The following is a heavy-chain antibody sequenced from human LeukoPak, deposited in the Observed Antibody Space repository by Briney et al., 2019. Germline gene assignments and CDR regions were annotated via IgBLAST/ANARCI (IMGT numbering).Heavy chain of an antibody. D-gene: IGHD1-26*01. V-gene: IGHV4-59*01. CDR1: GGSISSYY. CDR3: ARGGSYSWFDP. J-gene: IGHJ5*02. CDR2: IYYSGST. Sequence: LETLSLTCTVSGGSISSYYWSWIRQPPGKGLEWIGYIYYSGSTNYNPSLKSRVTISVDTSKNQFSLKLSSVTAADTAVYYCARGGSYSWFDPWGQGTLVTVSS.